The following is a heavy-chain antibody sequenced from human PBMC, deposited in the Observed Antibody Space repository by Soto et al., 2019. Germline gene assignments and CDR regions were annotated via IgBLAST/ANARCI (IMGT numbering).Heavy chain of an antibody. D-gene: IGHD3-10*01. V-gene: IGHV3-74*01. Sequence: GGSLRLSCAASGFTFSSYWMHWVRQAPGKGLVWVSRINSDGSSTSYADSVKGRFTISRDNAKNTLYLQMNSLRAEDTAVYYCARDQREYYGSGSYNYWGQGTLVTVSS. CDR3: ARDQREYYGSGSYNY. J-gene: IGHJ4*02. CDR1: GFTFSSYW. CDR2: INSDGSST.